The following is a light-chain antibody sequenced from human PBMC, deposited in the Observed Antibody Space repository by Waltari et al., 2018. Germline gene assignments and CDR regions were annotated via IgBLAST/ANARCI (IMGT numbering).Light chain of an antibody. CDR2: DAS. CDR3: QQSYT. V-gene: IGKV1-39*01. Sequence: TMICRASQNFSKYLNWYQQRAGEAPKVRIYDASNLQTGVPSRVSGSGSGTDCTLSITNLQPEDSATYYCQQSYTFGGGTKVEIK. CDR1: QNFSKY. J-gene: IGKJ4*02.